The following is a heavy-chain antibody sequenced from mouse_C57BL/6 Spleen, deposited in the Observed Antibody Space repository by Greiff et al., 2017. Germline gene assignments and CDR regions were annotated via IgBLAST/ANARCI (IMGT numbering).Heavy chain of an antibody. D-gene: IGHD1-1*01. CDR2: IHPNSGST. CDR1: GYTFTSYW. J-gene: IGHJ4*01. V-gene: IGHV1-64*01. CDR3: ARSPYGSSYFCYAMDY. Sequence: QVQLQQPGAELVKPGASVKLSCKASGYTFTSYWMHWVKQRPGQGLEWIGMIHPNSGSTNYNEKFKSKATLTVDKSSSTAYMQLSSLTSEDSAVXYCARSPYGSSYFCYAMDYWGQGTSVTVSS.